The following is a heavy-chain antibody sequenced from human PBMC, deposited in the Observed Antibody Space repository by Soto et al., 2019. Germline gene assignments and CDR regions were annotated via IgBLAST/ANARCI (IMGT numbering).Heavy chain of an antibody. D-gene: IGHD3-22*01. J-gene: IGHJ4*02. CDR2: ISGSGGTT. CDR3: AKSLKLISTSFDF. CDR1: GFTFSSYA. Sequence: GGSLRLSFVASGFTFSSYALTWVRQAPGRELEWVSAISGSGGTTYYADSVKGRFTISRDNSKNTLFLQMNSLRAEDAAIYYCAKSLKLISTSFDFCYQASLLTLSS. V-gene: IGHV3-23*01.